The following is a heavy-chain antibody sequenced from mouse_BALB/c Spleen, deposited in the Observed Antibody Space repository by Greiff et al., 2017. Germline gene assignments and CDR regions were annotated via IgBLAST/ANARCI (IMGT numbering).Heavy chain of an antibody. V-gene: IGHV1-9*01. CDR3: ARRGLRKGYFDY. CDR2: ILPGSGSA. J-gene: IGHJ2*01. Sequence: QVQLQQSGAELMKPGASLKISCKATGYTFSSYWIEWVKQRPGHGLEWIGEILPGSGSANYNEKFKGKATFTADTSSNTAYMQLSSLTSEDSAVYYCARRGLRKGYFDYWGQGTTLTVSS. CDR1: GYTFSSYW. D-gene: IGHD2-4*01.